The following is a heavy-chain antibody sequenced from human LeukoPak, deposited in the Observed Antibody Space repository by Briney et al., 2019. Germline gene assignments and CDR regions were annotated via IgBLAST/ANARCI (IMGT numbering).Heavy chain of an antibody. CDR3: ARAGGITKIREVKVLNAFDI. D-gene: IGHD3-22*01. CDR1: GFTFSSYT. Sequence: PGGSLRLSCAASGFTFSSYTMSWVRQAPGTGLEWVAVMSYDGTNKYYADSVKGRFTISRDNSKNTLYLQMNNLRAQDTAVYYCARAGGITKIREVKVLNAFDIWGQGTMVTVSS. CDR2: MSYDGTNK. V-gene: IGHV3-30*01. J-gene: IGHJ3*02.